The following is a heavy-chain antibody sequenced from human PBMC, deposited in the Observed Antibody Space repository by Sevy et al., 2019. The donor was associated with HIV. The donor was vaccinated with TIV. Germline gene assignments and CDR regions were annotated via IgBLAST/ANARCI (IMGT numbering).Heavy chain of an antibody. D-gene: IGHD3-10*01. J-gene: IGHJ4*02. Sequence: SQTLSLTCAISGDSVSSNSAAWNWIRQSPSRGLKWLGRTYYRSKWYNDYAVSVKSRITINPDTSKNQFSLQLNSVTPEDTAVYYCARGLDYYGSGSYVGPFDYWGQGTLVTVSS. CDR1: GDSVSSNSAA. V-gene: IGHV6-1*01. CDR3: ARGLDYYGSGSYVGPFDY. CDR2: TYYRSKWYN.